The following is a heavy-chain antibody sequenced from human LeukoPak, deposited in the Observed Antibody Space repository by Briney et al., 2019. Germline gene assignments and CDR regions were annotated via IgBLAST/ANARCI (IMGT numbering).Heavy chain of an antibody. CDR3: ARGGYGDYVAEYFQH. CDR1: GGSISSYY. Sequence: SETLSLTCTVSGGSISSYYWSWIRQPAGKGLGWIGRIYTSGSTNYNPSLKSRVTMSVDTSKNQFSLKLTSVTAADTAVYYCARGGYGDYVAEYFQHWGQGTLVTVSS. J-gene: IGHJ1*01. CDR2: IYTSGST. D-gene: IGHD4-17*01. V-gene: IGHV4-4*07.